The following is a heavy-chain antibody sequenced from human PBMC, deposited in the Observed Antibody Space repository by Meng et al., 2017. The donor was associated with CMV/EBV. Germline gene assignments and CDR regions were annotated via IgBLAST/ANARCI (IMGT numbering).Heavy chain of an antibody. V-gene: IGHV3-20*04. Sequence: LSCGAFGFTFEDYGMTCVRQAPGKGLEWVSGINGNVSSTDYADSVKGRFTISRDNAKNSLYLQMNSLRAEDTVLYYCARVLSGAIDYWGQGTLVTVSS. CDR3: ARVLSGAIDY. CDR2: INGNVSST. CDR1: GFTFEDYG. D-gene: IGHD7-27*01. J-gene: IGHJ4*02.